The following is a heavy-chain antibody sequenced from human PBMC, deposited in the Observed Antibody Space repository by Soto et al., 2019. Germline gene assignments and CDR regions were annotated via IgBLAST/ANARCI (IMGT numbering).Heavy chain of an antibody. Sequence: QVQLVQSGAEVKKPGASVKVSCKASGYTFTSYGISWVRQAPGQGLEWMGWINGYNGNTNHAQKLQGRVTMSTDTPRSTAYMELTSLRSDDSAGYYCARMGDVPYYYYGMDVWGQGTTVTVSS. CDR3: ARMGDVPYYYYGMDV. V-gene: IGHV1-18*01. CDR2: INGYNGNT. J-gene: IGHJ6*02. CDR1: GYTFTSYG. D-gene: IGHD3-16*01.